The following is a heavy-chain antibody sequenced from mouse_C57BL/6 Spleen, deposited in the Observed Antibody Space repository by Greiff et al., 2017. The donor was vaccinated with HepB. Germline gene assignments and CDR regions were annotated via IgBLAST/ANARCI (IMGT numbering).Heavy chain of an antibody. J-gene: IGHJ2*01. CDR2: IRNKANNHAT. V-gene: IGHV6-6*01. Sequence: EVMLVESGGGLVQPGGSMKLSCAASGFTFSDAWMDWVRQSPEKGLEWVAEIRNKANNHATYYAESVKGRFTISRDDSKSSVYLQMNSLRAEDTGIYYCTRQSLYGNFDYWGQGTTLTVSS. CDR3: TRQSLYGNFDY. CDR1: GFTFSDAW. D-gene: IGHD2-1*01.